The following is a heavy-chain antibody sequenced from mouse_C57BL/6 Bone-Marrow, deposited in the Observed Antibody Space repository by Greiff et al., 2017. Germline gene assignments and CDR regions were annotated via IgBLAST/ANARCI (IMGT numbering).Heavy chain of an antibody. CDR3: ARARYYYGSSLYWYFDV. V-gene: IGHV1-82*01. Sequence: VKLVESGPELVKPGASVKISCKASGYAFSSSWMNWVKQRPGKGLEWIGRIYPGDGDTNYTGKFKGRVTLTADKSSSTAYMQLSSLTSEDSAVYFCARARYYYGSSLYWYFDVWGTGTTVTVSS. CDR1: GYAFSSSW. J-gene: IGHJ1*03. D-gene: IGHD1-1*01. CDR2: IYPGDGDT.